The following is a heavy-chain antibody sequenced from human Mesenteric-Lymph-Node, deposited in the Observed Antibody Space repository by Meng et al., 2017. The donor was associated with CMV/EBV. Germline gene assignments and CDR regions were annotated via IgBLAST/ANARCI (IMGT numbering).Heavy chain of an antibody. J-gene: IGHJ4*02. CDR2: INHSGST. CDR1: GGSFSGYY. CDR3: ARHQRWLKSEGGFNY. D-gene: IGHD4-23*01. V-gene: IGHV4-34*01. Sequence: GQLQQVGAGLLKPSETLSLTCAVYGGSFSGYYWSWIRQPPGKGLEWIGEINHSGSTNYNPSLKSRVTISVDTSKNQFSLKLSSVTAADTAVYYCARHQRWLKSEGGFNYWGQGTLVTVSS.